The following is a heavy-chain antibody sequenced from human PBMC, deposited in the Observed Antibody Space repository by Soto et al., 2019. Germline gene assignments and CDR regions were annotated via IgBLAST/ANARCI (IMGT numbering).Heavy chain of an antibody. V-gene: IGHV3-21*06. CDR1: GFIFSSHN. Sequence: PGGSLRLSCAASGFIFSSHNMNWVRQAPGKGLEWVPSITGSSSYIFYADSVKGRFTISRDNAKNTVYLQMNSLRAEDTGVYYCARLVASETGYGMDVWGQGTTVTVSS. CDR2: ITGSSSYI. J-gene: IGHJ6*02. D-gene: IGHD3-9*01. CDR3: ARLVASETGYGMDV.